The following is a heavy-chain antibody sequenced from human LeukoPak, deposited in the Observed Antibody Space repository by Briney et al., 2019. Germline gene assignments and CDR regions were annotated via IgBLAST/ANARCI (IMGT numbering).Heavy chain of an antibody. CDR2: ISAYNGNT. D-gene: IGHD5-12*01. V-gene: IGHV1-18*01. Sequence: ASVKVSCKASGYTFTSYGISWVRQAPGQGLEWMGWISAYNGNTNYAQKLQGRVTMTTDTSTSTAYMELRSLRSDDTAVYYCARDVGYSGYAATVFDYWGQGTLVTVSS. CDR1: GYTFTSYG. J-gene: IGHJ4*02. CDR3: ARDVGYSGYAATVFDY.